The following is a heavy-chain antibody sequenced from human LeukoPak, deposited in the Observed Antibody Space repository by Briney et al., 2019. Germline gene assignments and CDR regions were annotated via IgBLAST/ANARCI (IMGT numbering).Heavy chain of an antibody. D-gene: IGHD3-22*01. CDR3: ARVERYDSSGYPFDY. Sequence: EASVKVSCKASGYTFTGYFIHWVRQAPGQGLEWMGWINPNSGDTNYAQKFQGRVTMTRDTSISTAYMELSRLRSDDTAVYYCARVERYDSSGYPFDYWGQGPLVTVSS. CDR2: INPNSGDT. CDR1: GYTFTGYF. V-gene: IGHV1-2*02. J-gene: IGHJ4*02.